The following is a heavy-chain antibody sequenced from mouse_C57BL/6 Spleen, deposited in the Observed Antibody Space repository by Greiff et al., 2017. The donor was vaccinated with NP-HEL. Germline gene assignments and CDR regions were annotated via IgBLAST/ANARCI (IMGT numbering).Heavy chain of an antibody. Sequence: QVQLKQPGAELVKPGASVKLSCKASGYTFTSYWMHWVKQRPGQGLEWIGMIHPNSGSTNYNEKFKSKATLTVDKSSSTAYMQLSSLTSEDSAVYYCARSLGLYWYFDVWGTGTTVTVSS. CDR3: ARSLGLYWYFDV. J-gene: IGHJ1*03. CDR2: IHPNSGST. V-gene: IGHV1-64*01. CDR1: GYTFTSYW.